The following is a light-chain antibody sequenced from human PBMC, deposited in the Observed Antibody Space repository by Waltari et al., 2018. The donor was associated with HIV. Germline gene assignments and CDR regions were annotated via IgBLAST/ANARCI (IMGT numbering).Light chain of an antibody. V-gene: IGLV1-47*01. CDR2: RND. CDR1: SSNLESNY. CDR3: AAWDASLSEWV. J-gene: IGLJ3*02. Sequence: SVLPQPPSASGPPGQRVTIPCSGSSSNLESNYVYFYQPCPGTAPKLLIYRNDQRPSGVPARCSGSKSGTSASLAISGLRSEDEADYYCAAWDASLSEWVFGGGTKVTVL.